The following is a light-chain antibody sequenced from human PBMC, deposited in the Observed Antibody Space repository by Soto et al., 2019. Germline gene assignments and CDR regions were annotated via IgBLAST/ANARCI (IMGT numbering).Light chain of an antibody. J-gene: IGKJ1*01. CDR2: DAS. CDR1: QSVSRY. V-gene: IGKV3-11*01. Sequence: EIVLTKSPCTLSLPPGERATLSCRASQSVSRYLAWYQQKPGRTPRLLIYDASNRATGIPARFSGSGSGTDFTLTISRLEPEDFAVYSCQQYNNWPPTFGQGTKVDIK. CDR3: QQYNNWPPT.